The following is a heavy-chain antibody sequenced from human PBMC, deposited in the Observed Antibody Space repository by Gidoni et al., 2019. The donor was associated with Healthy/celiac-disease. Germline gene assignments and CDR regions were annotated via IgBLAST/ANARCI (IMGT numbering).Heavy chain of an antibody. CDR1: GGSISSSSYY. Sequence: QLQLQESGPGLVKPSETLSLTCTVSGGSISSSSYYWGWIRQPPGKGLEWIGSIYYSGSTYYNPSLKSRVTISVDTSKNQFSLKLSSVTAADTAVYYCATYRDDFWSGYSRASWFDPWGQGTLVTVSS. J-gene: IGHJ5*02. V-gene: IGHV4-39*01. CDR2: IYYSGST. CDR3: ATYRDDFWSGYSRASWFDP. D-gene: IGHD3-3*01.